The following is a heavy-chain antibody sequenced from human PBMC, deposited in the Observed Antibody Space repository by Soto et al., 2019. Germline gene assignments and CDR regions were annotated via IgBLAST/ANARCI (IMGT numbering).Heavy chain of an antibody. Sequence: EVQLVESGGGLVQPGRSLRLSCAASGFTFDDYAMHWVRQAPGKGLEWVSGISWNSGSIGYADSVKGRFTISRDNAKNSLYLQMNSLRAEDTALYYCAKDINYGDYESSSFDYWGQGTLVTVSS. CDR1: GFTFDDYA. CDR3: AKDINYGDYESSSFDY. V-gene: IGHV3-9*01. D-gene: IGHD4-17*01. CDR2: ISWNSGSI. J-gene: IGHJ4*02.